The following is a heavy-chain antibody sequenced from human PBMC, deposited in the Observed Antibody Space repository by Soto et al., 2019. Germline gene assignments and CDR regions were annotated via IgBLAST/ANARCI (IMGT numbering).Heavy chain of an antibody. V-gene: IGHV1-18*04. Sequence: ASVKVSCKASGYIFPNYGISWVRQAPGQGLEWLGWISGRNGNTHYAQKLQGRVTMTTDTSTSTAYMELRSLRSDDTAVYYCARRSLWHAFDIWGQGTMVTVSS. CDR1: GYIFPNYG. CDR3: ARRSLWHAFDI. CDR2: ISGRNGNT. J-gene: IGHJ3*02. D-gene: IGHD5-18*01.